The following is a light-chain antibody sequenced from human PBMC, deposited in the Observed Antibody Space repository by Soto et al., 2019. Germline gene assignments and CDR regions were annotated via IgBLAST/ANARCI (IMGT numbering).Light chain of an antibody. Sequence: DVVLTQSPLSLPVTLGQPASISCTSSQALVYGDGNTYLIWVQQRPGQSPRGLLYNVSRRDSGVPDRFSGSGSGTDFTLKISRVEDEDVGIYYCMQNTHWPRTFGQGTKVEIK. CDR2: NVS. V-gene: IGKV2-30*01. CDR3: MQNTHWPRT. CDR1: QALVYGDGNTY. J-gene: IGKJ1*01.